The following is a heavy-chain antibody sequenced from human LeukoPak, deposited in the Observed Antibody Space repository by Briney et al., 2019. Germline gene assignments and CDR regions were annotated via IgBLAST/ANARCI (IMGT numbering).Heavy chain of an antibody. D-gene: IGHD2-15*01. CDR1: GFTFSSYG. CDR3: AKGLGVGYCSGGSCYNNWLDP. CDR2: IWHDGTEK. V-gene: IGHV3-33*03. J-gene: IGHJ5*02. Sequence: GGSLTLSCATSGFTFSSYGMHWVRQAPGKGLEWVAVIWHDGTEKHYADSEKGRFAISRDSSKATLYLQMSSLRAEDTAIYYCAKGLGVGYCSGGSCYNNWLDPWGQGTLVTVSS.